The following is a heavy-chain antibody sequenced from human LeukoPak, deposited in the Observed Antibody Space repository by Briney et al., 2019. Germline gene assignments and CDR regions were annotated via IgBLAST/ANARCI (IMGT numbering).Heavy chain of an antibody. Sequence: PGGSLRLSCAASGFTFSSYSMNWVRQAPGKGLEWVSSTSSSSSYIYYADSVKGRFTISRDNAKNSLYLQMNSLRAEDTAVYYCARVLLELNYYMDVWGKGTTVTVSS. CDR2: TSSSSSYI. CDR1: GFTFSSYS. CDR3: ARVLLELNYYMDV. J-gene: IGHJ6*03. D-gene: IGHD1-7*01. V-gene: IGHV3-21*01.